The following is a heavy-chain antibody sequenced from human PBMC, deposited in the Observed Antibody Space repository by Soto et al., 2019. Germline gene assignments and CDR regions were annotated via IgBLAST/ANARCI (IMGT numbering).Heavy chain of an antibody. CDR1: GGTFSSYT. D-gene: IGHD3-3*01. CDR2: IIPILGIA. CDR3: ARVGMSRRFLEWLNDAFDI. V-gene: IGHV1-69*02. J-gene: IGHJ3*02. Sequence: GASVKVSCKASGGTFSSYTISWVRQAPGQGLEWMGRIIPILGIANYAQKFQGRVTITADKSTSTAYMELSSLRSEDTAVYYCARVGMSRRFLEWLNDAFDIWGQGTMVTVS.